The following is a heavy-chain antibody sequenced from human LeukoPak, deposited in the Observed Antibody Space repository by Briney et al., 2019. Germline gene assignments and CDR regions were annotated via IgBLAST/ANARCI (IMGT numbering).Heavy chain of an antibody. D-gene: IGHD4/OR15-4a*01. V-gene: IGHV6-1*01. CDR1: GDSVSSNSVA. CDR2: TYYRSKWYN. CDR3: ARDRGTMVTLDY. Sequence: SQTLSLTCAISGDSVSSNSVAWNWIRESPSRGLEWLGRTYYRSKWYNDYAVSVKSRITIGPDTSKNQFSLHLISVTPEDTAVYYCARDRGTMVTLDYWGQGTLVTVSS. J-gene: IGHJ4*02.